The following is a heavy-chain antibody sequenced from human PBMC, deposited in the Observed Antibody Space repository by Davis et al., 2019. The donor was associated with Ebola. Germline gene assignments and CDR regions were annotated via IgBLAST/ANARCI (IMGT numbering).Heavy chain of an antibody. CDR3: ARGTIAVAGLDY. Sequence: AASVKVSCKASGYTFTSYDINWVRQATGQGLEWMGWMNPNSGNTGYAQKFQGRVTMTRNTSISTAYMELSSLGSEDTAVYYCARGTIAVAGLDYWGQGTLVTVSS. V-gene: IGHV1-8*01. CDR2: MNPNSGNT. J-gene: IGHJ4*02. CDR1: GYTFTSYD. D-gene: IGHD6-19*01.